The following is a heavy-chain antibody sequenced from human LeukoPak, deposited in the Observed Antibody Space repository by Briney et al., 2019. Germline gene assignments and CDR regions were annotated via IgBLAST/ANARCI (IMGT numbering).Heavy chain of an antibody. J-gene: IGHJ3*02. CDR2: MNPNSGNT. CDR1: GYTFTSYD. CDR3: ASSTTGTTGDAFDI. V-gene: IGHV1-8*03. Sequence: ASVKVSCKASGYTFTSYDINWVRQATGQGLEWMGWMNPNSGNTGYAQKFQGRVTITRHTSISTAYMELSSLRSEDTAVYYCASSTTGTTGDAFDIWGQGTMVTVSS. D-gene: IGHD1-1*01.